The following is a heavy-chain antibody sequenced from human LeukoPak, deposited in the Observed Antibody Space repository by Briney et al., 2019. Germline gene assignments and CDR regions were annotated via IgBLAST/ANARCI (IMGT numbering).Heavy chain of an antibody. Sequence: GGSLRLSCAASGFTVSSNYMSWIRQASGKGLEWVSVIYSGGTTFYADSVKGRFTISRDNSKNTLYLQMNSLRAEDTAVYYCVGQPFRSGYWGQGTLVTVSS. CDR3: VGQPFRSGY. CDR2: IYSGGTT. D-gene: IGHD3-10*01. V-gene: IGHV3-53*01. J-gene: IGHJ4*02. CDR1: GFTVSSNY.